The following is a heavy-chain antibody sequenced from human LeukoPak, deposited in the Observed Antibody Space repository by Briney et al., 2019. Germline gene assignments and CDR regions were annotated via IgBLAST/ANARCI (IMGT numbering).Heavy chain of an antibody. J-gene: IGHJ4*02. D-gene: IGHD2-2*01. Sequence: ASVTVSCKASGYTFTSYGISWLRQAPGQGLEWMGWISAYNGNTNYAQKLQGRVTMTTDTSTSTAYMELRSLRSDDTAVYYCARDSRACSSTSCYLHIDYWGQGTLVTVSS. CDR1: GYTFTSYG. CDR2: ISAYNGNT. CDR3: ARDSRACSSTSCYLHIDY. V-gene: IGHV1-18*01.